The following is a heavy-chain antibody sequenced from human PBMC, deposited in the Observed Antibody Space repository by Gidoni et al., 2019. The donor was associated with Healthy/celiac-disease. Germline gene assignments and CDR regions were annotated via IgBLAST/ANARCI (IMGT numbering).Heavy chain of an antibody. V-gene: IGHV1-69*01. CDR3: ASVETKSIVVVIQSYFDY. CDR1: GGTFISYA. D-gene: IGHD3-22*01. CDR2: IIPIFGTA. J-gene: IGHJ4*02. Sequence: QVQLVQSGAEVKKPGSSVKVSCKASGGTFISYASSWVRQAPGQGLEWMGGIIPIFGTANYAQKFQGRVTITADESTSTAYMELSSLRSEDTAVYYCASVETKSIVVVIQSYFDYWGQGTLVTVSS.